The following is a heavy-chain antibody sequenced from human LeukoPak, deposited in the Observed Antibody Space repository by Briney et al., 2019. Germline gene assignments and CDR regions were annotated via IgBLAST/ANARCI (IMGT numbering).Heavy chain of an antibody. V-gene: IGHV3-30*03. J-gene: IGHJ4*02. CDR2: ISYDGSNK. CDR3: ARPVTYGGVYFDY. D-gene: IGHD3-16*01. Sequence: GRSLRLSCAASGFTFSTYGMHWVRQAPGKGLEWVAVISYDGSNKYYADSVKGRFTISRDNSKNTLYLQMNSLRDEDTAVYYCARPVTYGGVYFDYWGQGTLVTVSS. CDR1: GFTFSTYG.